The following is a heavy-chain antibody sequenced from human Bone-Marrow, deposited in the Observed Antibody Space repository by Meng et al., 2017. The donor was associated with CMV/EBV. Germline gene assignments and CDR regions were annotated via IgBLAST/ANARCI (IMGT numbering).Heavy chain of an antibody. CDR2: IDTDGSIT. CDR1: GYNFNNYW. V-gene: IGHV3-74*01. D-gene: IGHD3-3*01. CDR3: ARDLSGEKDY. J-gene: IGHJ4*01. Sequence: VQVVEAGGGLVQPGGSLGLSCAGSGYNFNNYWMHWVRQVPVKGLVWVSRIDTDGSITNYADSVKGRFTIYRDNTKKTLYLQMDSLRAEDTAIYYCARDLSGEKDYWGHGTLVTVSS.